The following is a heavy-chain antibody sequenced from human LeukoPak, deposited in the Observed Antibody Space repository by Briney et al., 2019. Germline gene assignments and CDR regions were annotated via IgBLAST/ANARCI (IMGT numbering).Heavy chain of an antibody. D-gene: IGHD5-12*01. CDR2: INSDGSST. CDR1: GFTLISYW. V-gene: IGHV3-74*01. CDR3: ARLDIVADGAFDI. Sequence: GGSLRLSFAASGFTLISYWMHWVRQAPGKGLVWVSRINSDGSSTSYADSVKGRFTISRDNAKNTLYLQMNSLRAEDTAVYYCARLDIVADGAFDIWGQGTMVTVSS. J-gene: IGHJ3*02.